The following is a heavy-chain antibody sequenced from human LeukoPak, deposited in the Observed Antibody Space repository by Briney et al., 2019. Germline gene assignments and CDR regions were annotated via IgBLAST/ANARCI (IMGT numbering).Heavy chain of an antibody. CDR2: ISSSGSTI. J-gene: IGHJ5*02. Sequence: GGSLKLSCAASGFTFSDYYMSWIRQAPGKGLEWVSYISSSGSTIYYADSVKGRFTISRDNAKNTLYLQMDSLRSEDTAVYYCATNGYSGTYNRYFDPGGQGTLVTVSS. V-gene: IGHV3-11*01. CDR3: ATNGYSGTYNRYFDP. CDR1: GFTFSDYY. D-gene: IGHD1-26*01.